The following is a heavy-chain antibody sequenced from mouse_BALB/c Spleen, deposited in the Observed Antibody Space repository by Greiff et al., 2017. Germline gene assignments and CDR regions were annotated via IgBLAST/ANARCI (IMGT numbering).Heavy chain of an antibody. CDR1: GFNIKDSY. J-gene: IGHJ3*01. V-gene: IGHV14-3*02. CDR3: ARSMDDSSNYRAY. CDR2: IDPANGNT. D-gene: IGHD2-5*01. Sequence: VQLQQSGPELVKPGASVKLSCTASGFNIKDSYMHWVKQRPEQGLEWIGRIDPANGNTKYDPKFQGKATITADTSSNTAYLQLSSLTSEDTAVYYCARSMDDSSNYRAYWGQGTLVTVSA.